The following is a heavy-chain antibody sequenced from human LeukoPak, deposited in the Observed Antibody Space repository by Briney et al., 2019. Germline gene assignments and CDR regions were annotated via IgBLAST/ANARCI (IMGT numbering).Heavy chain of an antibody. CDR2: IHHSGST. CDR1: GYSISSGSY. Sequence: PSETLSLTCTVSGYSISSGSYWGWIRQPPGKGLEWIANIHHSGSTYYTPSLKSRVTISVDKSKNQFSLKLSSVTAADTAVYYCARVHVNSGYYFGDAFDFWGQGTMVTVSS. V-gene: IGHV4-38-2*02. D-gene: IGHD3-22*01. CDR3: ARVHVNSGYYFGDAFDF. J-gene: IGHJ3*01.